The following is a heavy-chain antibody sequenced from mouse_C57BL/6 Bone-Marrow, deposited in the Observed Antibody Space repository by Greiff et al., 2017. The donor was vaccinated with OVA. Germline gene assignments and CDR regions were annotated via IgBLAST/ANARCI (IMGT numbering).Heavy chain of an antibody. D-gene: IGHD2-3*01. CDR3: VRLGGYYVY. CDR1: GFSFNTYA. CDR2: IRSKSNNYAT. Sequence: EVHLVESGGGLVQPKGSLKLSCAASGFSFNTYAMNWVRQAPGKGLEWVARIRSKSNNYATYYADSVKDRFTISRDDSESMLYLQMNNLKTEDTAMYYCVRLGGYYVYWGQGTLVTVSA. V-gene: IGHV10-1*01. J-gene: IGHJ3*01.